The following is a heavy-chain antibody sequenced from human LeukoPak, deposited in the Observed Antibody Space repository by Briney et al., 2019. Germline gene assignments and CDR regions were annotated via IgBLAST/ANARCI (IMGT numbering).Heavy chain of an antibody. CDR2: TSYDGTKN. CDR1: GFTFSSYG. D-gene: IGHD5-18*01. Sequence: GRSLRLSCAASGFTFSSYGVHWVRQAPGKGLDWVAFTSYDGTKNYYADSVKGRFTISRDNSKNTLFLQMNSLRPEDTAVYYCARLGEDSYGYQTDFDYWGQGTLVTVSS. CDR3: ARLGEDSYGYQTDFDY. J-gene: IGHJ4*02. V-gene: IGHV3-30*03.